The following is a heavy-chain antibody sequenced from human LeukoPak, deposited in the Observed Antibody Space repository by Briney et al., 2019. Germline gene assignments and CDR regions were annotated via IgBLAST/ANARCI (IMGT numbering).Heavy chain of an antibody. CDR3: ARLSIVGAPLYYYYYYMDV. J-gene: IGHJ6*03. V-gene: IGHV4-34*01. CDR1: GGSFSGYY. D-gene: IGHD1-26*01. CDR2: INHSGST. Sequence: SETLSLPCAVYGGSFSGYYWSWIRQPPGKGLEWIGEINHSGSTNYNPSLKSRVTISVDTSKNQFSLKLSSVTAADTAVYYCARLSIVGAPLYYYYYYMDVWGKGTTVTISS.